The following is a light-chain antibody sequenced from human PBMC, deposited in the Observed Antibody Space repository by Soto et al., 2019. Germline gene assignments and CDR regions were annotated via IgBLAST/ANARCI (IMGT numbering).Light chain of an antibody. CDR2: EVS. CDR1: KSNVGGNNY. Sequence: QSALTQPPSASGSPGQSVSISCTGTKSNVGGNNYVSWYQQHPGKAPKLMIYEVSKRPSGVPDRFSGSKSGNTASLTVSGLQAEDEADYYCTSYAGRNNFYVFGTGTKVTVL. CDR3: TSYAGRNNFYV. V-gene: IGLV2-8*01. J-gene: IGLJ1*01.